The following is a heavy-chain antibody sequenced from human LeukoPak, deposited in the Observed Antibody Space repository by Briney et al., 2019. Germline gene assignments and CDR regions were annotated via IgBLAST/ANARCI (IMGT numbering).Heavy chain of an antibody. J-gene: IGHJ4*02. CDR2: IFYSGST. V-gene: IGHV4-39*01. CDR1: GGFISSSSYY. Sequence: SETLSLTCTVSGGFISSSSYYWGWIRQPPGKGLEWIGSIFYSGSTYYNPSLKSRVTISVDTSKNQFSLKLSSVTAADTAAYYCARHPPPFTHFDYWGQGTLVTVSS. D-gene: IGHD3-16*01. CDR3: ARHPPPFTHFDY.